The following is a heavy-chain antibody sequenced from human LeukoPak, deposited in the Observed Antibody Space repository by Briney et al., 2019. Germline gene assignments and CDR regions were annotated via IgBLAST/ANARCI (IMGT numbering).Heavy chain of an antibody. CDR3: VKDLYGDYARCFDY. J-gene: IGHJ4*02. Sequence: PGGSLRLSCAASGFTFSSYAMSWVRQAPGKGLEWVSAISGSGGRTYYADSVKGRFTISRDNSKNTLYLQMNSLRAEDTAVYYCVKDLYGDYARCFDYWGQGTLVTVSS. V-gene: IGHV3-23*01. CDR2: ISGSGGRT. D-gene: IGHD4-17*01. CDR1: GFTFSSYA.